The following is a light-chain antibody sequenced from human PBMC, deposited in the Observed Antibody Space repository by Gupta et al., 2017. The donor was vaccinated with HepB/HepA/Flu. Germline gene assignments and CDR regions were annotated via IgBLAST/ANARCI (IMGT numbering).Light chain of an antibody. Sequence: QSMLTHPPSVSTAPGQRVTISCPAGSSNIGSNYVSWYQQLPGTAPKLIIYDNRERPSGIPDRFSGSKSGTSATLGITGLQTGDEADYYCGTWDVSLSAGVFGGGTKLIVL. V-gene: IGLV1-51*01. CDR1: SSNIGSNY. CDR2: DNR. CDR3: GTWDVSLSAGV. J-gene: IGLJ3*02.